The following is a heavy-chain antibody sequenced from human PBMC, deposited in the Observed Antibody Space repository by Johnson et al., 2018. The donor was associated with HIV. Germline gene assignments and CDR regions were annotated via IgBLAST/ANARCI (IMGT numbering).Heavy chain of an antibody. V-gene: IGHV3-23*04. CDR3: AKGKSGSYWIGGDAFDI. J-gene: IGHJ3*02. D-gene: IGHD1-26*01. Sequence: VQLVESGGGVVRPGGSLRLSCAASGFTFSSYAMSWVRQAPGKGLEWVSAISGSGGSTYYADSVKGRFTIPRDNTKNTLYLKMNSLRAEDTAVYYWAKGKSGSYWIGGDAFDIWGQGTMVTVSS. CDR2: ISGSGGST. CDR1: GFTFSSYA.